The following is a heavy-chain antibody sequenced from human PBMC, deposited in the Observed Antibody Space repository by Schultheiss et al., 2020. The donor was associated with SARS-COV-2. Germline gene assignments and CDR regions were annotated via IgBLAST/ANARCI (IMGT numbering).Heavy chain of an antibody. D-gene: IGHD3-9*01. CDR3: AREGPQYYDILTGETD. CDR1: GFTFSSYG. V-gene: IGHV3-30*03. CDR2: ISYDGSNK. Sequence: GGSLRLSCAASGFTFSSYGMHWVRQAPGKGLEWVAVISYDGSNKYYADSVKGRFTISRDNSKNTLYLQMNSLRAEDTAVYYCAREGPQYYDILTGETDWGQGTLVTVSS. J-gene: IGHJ4*02.